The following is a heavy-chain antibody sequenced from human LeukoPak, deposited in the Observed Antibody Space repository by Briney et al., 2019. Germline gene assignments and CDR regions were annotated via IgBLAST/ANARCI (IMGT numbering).Heavy chain of an antibody. CDR3: TTDPDVYYDSSGYYTPDY. V-gene: IGHV3-15*01. CDR1: GFTFSNAW. Sequence: GGSLRLSCAASGFTFSNAWMSWVRQAPGKGLEWVGRIKSKTDGGTTDYAAPVKGRFTISRDDSKNTLYLQMNSLKTEDTAVYYCTTDPDVYYDSSGYYTPDYWGQGTLVTVSS. CDR2: IKSKTDGGTT. D-gene: IGHD3-22*01. J-gene: IGHJ4*02.